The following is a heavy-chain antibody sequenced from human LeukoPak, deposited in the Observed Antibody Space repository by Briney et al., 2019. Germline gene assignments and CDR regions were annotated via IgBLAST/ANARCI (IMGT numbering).Heavy chain of an antibody. J-gene: IGHJ4*02. V-gene: IGHV3-23*01. D-gene: IGHD2-2*01. Sequence: GGSLRLSCAASGFTFSSYAMSWVRQAPGKGLEWVSAISGSGGSTCYADSVKGRFTISRDNSKNTLYLQMNSLRAEDTAVYYCAKGGGYCSSTSCYRAFDYWGQGTLVTVSS. CDR3: AKGGGYCSSTSCYRAFDY. CDR2: ISGSGGST. CDR1: GFTFSSYA.